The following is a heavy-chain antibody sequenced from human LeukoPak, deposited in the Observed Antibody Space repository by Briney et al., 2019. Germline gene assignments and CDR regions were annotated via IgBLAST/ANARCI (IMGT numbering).Heavy chain of an antibody. Sequence: GGSLRLSCAASGFTFSSYAMSWVRQAPGKGLEWVSAISGSGGSTYYADSVKGRFTISRDNSKNTLYLQMNSLRAEDTAVYYCAKDLLEYSSSSAFFGPRDYFDDWGQGTLVTVSS. J-gene: IGHJ4*02. D-gene: IGHD6-6*01. CDR2: ISGSGGST. V-gene: IGHV3-23*01. CDR3: AKDLLEYSSSSAFFGPRDYFDD. CDR1: GFTFSSYA.